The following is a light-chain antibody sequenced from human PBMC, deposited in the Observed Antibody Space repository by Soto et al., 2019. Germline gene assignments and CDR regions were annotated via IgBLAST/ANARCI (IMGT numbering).Light chain of an antibody. J-gene: IGLJ3*02. Sequence: SYELTQPPSVSVAPGQTARITCGGNNIGSKSVHCYQQKPGQAPVLVVYDDSYRPSGIPERFSGSNSGNTATLTISRVEAGDEADYYCQVWDSSTDHNWVFGGGTKLTVL. V-gene: IGLV3-21*02. CDR3: QVWDSSTDHNWV. CDR2: DDS. CDR1: NIGSKS.